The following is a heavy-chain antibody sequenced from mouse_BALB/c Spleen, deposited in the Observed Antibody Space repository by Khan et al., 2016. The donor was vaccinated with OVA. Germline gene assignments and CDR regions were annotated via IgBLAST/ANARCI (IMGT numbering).Heavy chain of an antibody. CDR2: VFPNNGDS. V-gene: IGHV1S29*02. Sequence: VQLKQSGPGLVKPGASVKISCTASGYTFTDYNMDWVKQSLGKSLGWIGYVFPNNGDSGYNQKFMTKATLTVDHSSSKAYSELRTLTPEDSAVSCGVQSGYGSVAYGGPGTLVTVSA. D-gene: IGHD1-2*01. CDR1: GYTFTDYN. J-gene: IGHJ3*01. CDR3: VQSGYGSVAY.